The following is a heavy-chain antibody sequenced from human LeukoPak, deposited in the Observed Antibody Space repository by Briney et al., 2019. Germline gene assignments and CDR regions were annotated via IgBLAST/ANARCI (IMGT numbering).Heavy chain of an antibody. CDR2: INHSGST. CDR1: GGYFSGYY. D-gene: IGHD3-22*01. Sequence: PSETLSLTCAFYGGYFSGYYWRWIRQPPGKGLEWIGEINHSGSTNYNPSLKSRVTISVDTSKNQFSLKLSSVTAADTAVYYCARGPGYYDSSGYYYSNWFDPWGQGTLVTVSS. V-gene: IGHV4-34*01. J-gene: IGHJ5*02. CDR3: ARGPGYYDSSGYYYSNWFDP.